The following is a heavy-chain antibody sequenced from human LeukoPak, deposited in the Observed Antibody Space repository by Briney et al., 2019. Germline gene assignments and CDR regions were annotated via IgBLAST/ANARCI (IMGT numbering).Heavy chain of an antibody. CDR3: TRGFYYDSSGYYGLDY. CDR2: LYNGGTT. Sequence: SGGSLRLSCAPSGFTLSSNYMTWVRQAPRKGVEWVSVLYNGGTTYYADSLKGRFTISRHNSNNTLYLQMNSLRAEDTAVYYCTRGFYYDSSGYYGLDYWGQGTLVTVSS. D-gene: IGHD3-22*01. J-gene: IGHJ4*02. CDR1: GFTLSSNY. V-gene: IGHV3-53*04.